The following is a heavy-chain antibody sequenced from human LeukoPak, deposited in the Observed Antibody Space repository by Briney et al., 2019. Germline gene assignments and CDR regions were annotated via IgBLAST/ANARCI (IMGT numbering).Heavy chain of an antibody. Sequence: GSLRLSCAASGFTFSNYNMNWVRQAPGKGLEWVSYISSDGYTIFYADSVQGRFTISRDNAKNPLFLQMNSLRAEDTAMYYCARPYCSSTSCPTFDDWGQGTLVTVSS. CDR3: ARPYCSSTSCPTFDD. D-gene: IGHD2-2*01. CDR2: ISSDGYTI. V-gene: IGHV3-48*01. J-gene: IGHJ4*02. CDR1: GFTFSNYN.